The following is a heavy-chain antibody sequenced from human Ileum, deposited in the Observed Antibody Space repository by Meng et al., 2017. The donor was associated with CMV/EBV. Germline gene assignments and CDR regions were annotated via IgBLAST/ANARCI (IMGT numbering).Heavy chain of an antibody. CDR3: ARGRFLDY. CDR1: GFTFSKYT. CDR2: ISSIDQSV. J-gene: IGHJ4*01. Sequence: GESLKISCAASGFTFSKYTINWVRQAPGKGLEWISYISSIDQSVYYADSVKGRFTISRDNAENSLYLHMNSLRVDDTATYYCARGRFLDYWGHGTQVTVSS. V-gene: IGHV3-48*04. D-gene: IGHD2/OR15-2a*01.